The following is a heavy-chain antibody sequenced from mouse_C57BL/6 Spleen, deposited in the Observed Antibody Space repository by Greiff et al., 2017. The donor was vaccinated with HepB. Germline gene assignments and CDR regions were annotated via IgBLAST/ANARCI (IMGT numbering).Heavy chain of an antibody. V-gene: IGHV1-7*01. CDR3: ARSVGYDLYYFDY. J-gene: IGHJ2*01. D-gene: IGHD2-2*01. CDR1: GYTFTSYW. Sequence: QVQLQQSGAELAKPGASVKLSCKASGYTFTSYWMHWVKQRPGQGLEWIGYINPSSGYTKYNQKFKDKATLTADNSSSTAYMQLSSLTYEDAAVYYCARSVGYDLYYFDYWGQGTTLTVSS. CDR2: INPSSGYT.